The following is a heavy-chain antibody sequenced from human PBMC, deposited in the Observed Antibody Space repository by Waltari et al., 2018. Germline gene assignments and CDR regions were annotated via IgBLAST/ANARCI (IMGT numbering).Heavy chain of an antibody. Sequence: QVQLQQWGAGLLKPSETLSLTCAVYGGSFSGYYWSWSRQPPGKGLEWIGEINHSGSTNYNPSLKSRVTISVDTSKNQFSLKLSSVTAADTAVYYCARGHGDYSNWFDPWGQGTLVTVSS. CDR1: GGSFSGYY. D-gene: IGHD4-4*01. J-gene: IGHJ5*02. V-gene: IGHV4-34*01. CDR2: INHSGST. CDR3: ARGHGDYSNWFDP.